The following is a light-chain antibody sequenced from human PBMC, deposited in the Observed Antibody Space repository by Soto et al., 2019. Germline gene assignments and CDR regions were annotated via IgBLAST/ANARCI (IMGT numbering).Light chain of an antibody. Sequence: QSALTQPASVSGSPGQSITISCTGTGSDVGGYNYVSWYQQYPGKAPKLMIYEVSDRPSGVSNRFSGSKSDNTASLTISGLLAEDEADYYCSSYTGSNTWVFGGGTKLTVL. CDR3: SSYTGSNTWV. CDR2: EVS. V-gene: IGLV2-14*01. J-gene: IGLJ3*02. CDR1: GSDVGGYNY.